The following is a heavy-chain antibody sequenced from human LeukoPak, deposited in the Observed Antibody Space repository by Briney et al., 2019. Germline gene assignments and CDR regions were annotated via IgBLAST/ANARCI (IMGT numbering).Heavy chain of an antibody. J-gene: IGHJ4*02. V-gene: IGHV3-23*01. D-gene: IGHD6-6*01. CDR3: AKAIGTVAARPLDF. CDR2: ISTSGGST. CDR1: GFTFSSYA. Sequence: GSLRLSCAASGFTFSSYAMSWVRQAPGKGLQWVSGISTSGGSTYYADSVKGRFTISRDNSKNTLYLQMNSLRAEDTAVYYCAKAIGTVAARPLDFWGQGTLVTVSS.